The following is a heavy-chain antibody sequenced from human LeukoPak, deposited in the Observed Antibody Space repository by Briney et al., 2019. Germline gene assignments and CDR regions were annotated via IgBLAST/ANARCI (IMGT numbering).Heavy chain of an antibody. CDR3: AREWKLDY. CDR1: GFTFSNYW. Sequence: GGSLRLSCEGSGFTFSNYWITWVRQAPEKGLEWVANIKLSGREKHYADSVEGRFTISRDNAKNSLYLQMNSLRAEDTAVYYCAREWKLDYWGQGTLVTVSS. V-gene: IGHV3-7*01. J-gene: IGHJ4*02. CDR2: IKLSGREK. D-gene: IGHD1-1*01.